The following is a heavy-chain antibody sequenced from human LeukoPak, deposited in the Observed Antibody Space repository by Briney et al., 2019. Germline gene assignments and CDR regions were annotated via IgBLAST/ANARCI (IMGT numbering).Heavy chain of an antibody. CDR1: GYTFTGYY. J-gene: IGHJ3*02. D-gene: IGHD3-22*01. V-gene: IGHV1-2*02. Sequence: ASVKVSCKASGYTFTGYYMHWVRQAPGQGLEWMGWINPNSGGTNYAQKFQGRVTMTRDTSISTAYMELSRLGSDDTAVYYCATCTDSSGCDAFDIWGQGTMVTVSS. CDR3: ATCTDSSGCDAFDI. CDR2: INPNSGGT.